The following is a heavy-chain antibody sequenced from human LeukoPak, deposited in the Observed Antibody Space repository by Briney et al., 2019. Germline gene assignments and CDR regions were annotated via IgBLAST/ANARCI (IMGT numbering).Heavy chain of an antibody. CDR3: ARETDY. V-gene: IGHV4-59*01. Sequence: PSETLSLTCTVSGGSISSSYWSWIRQPPGKGLEWIGYIYYSGSINYNPSLKSRVTISLDTSRNQFSLRLSSVTAADTAVYYCARETDYWGQGTLVTVSS. CDR2: IYYSGSI. J-gene: IGHJ4*02. CDR1: GGSISSSY.